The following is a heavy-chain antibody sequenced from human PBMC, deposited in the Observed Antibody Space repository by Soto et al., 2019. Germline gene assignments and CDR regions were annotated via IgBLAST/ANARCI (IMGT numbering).Heavy chain of an antibody. Sequence: SETLSLTCTVSGGSISSGGYYWSWIRQHPGKGLEWIGYIYYSGSTYYNPSLKSRVTISVDTSKNQFSLKLSSVTAADTAVYYCARLVAMITFGGVIPKGLDPWGKGTQVTVS. CDR1: GGSISSGGYY. CDR2: IYYSGST. D-gene: IGHD3-16*02. J-gene: IGHJ5*02. V-gene: IGHV4-31*03. CDR3: ARLVAMITFGGVIPKGLDP.